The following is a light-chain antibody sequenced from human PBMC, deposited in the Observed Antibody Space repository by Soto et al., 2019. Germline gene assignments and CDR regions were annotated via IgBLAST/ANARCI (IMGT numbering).Light chain of an antibody. V-gene: IGLV2-14*01. J-gene: IGLJ1*01. CDR3: ASYTTSSTYG. Sequence: QSALTQPASVSGSPGQSIAISCTGTSSDVGCYSYVSWYQQQPGKAPKLVISDVSNRPSGVSDRFSGSKSGNTASLTISGLQTEDEADYYCASYTTSSTYGFGPGTKVTVL. CDR2: DVS. CDR1: SSDVGCYSY.